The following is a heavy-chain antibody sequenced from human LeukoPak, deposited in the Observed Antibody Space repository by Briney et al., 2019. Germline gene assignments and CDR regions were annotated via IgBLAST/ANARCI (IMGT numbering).Heavy chain of an antibody. J-gene: IGHJ4*02. Sequence: SETLSLTCTVSGGSISSYYWSWIRQPAGKGLEWIGRVHTSGSTKYNPSLKSRVTMSVDTSKNQFSLKLSSVTAADTAVYYCARGPVYSGYVDYWGQGTLVTVSS. D-gene: IGHD5-12*01. V-gene: IGHV4-4*07. CDR1: GGSISSYY. CDR2: VHTSGST. CDR3: ARGPVYSGYVDY.